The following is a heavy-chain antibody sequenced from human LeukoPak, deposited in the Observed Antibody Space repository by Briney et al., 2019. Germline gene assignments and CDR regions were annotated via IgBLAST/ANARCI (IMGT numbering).Heavy chain of an antibody. D-gene: IGHD1-26*01. CDR3: ARDAGSTAAGATHFDY. J-gene: IGHJ4*02. V-gene: IGHV3-69-1*01. CDR1: GFSFTNYA. CDR2: TVSDGST. Sequence: GGSLRLSCSASGFSFTNYAINWVRQAPGRGLEWVSPTVSDGSTYYADSVKGRFTISRDNAKNSLYLQMNSLRAEDTAVYYCARDAGSTAAGATHFDYWGQGTLVTVSS.